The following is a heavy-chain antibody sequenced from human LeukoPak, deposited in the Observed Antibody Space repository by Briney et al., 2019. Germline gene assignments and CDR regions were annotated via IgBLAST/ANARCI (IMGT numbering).Heavy chain of an antibody. CDR1: GFTFGDYA. CDR3: TRDASLMKYFDWLLSPPGNWFDP. Sequence: PGGSLRLSCTASGFTFGDYAMSWFRQAPGKGLEWVGFIRSKAYGGTTEYAASVKGRFTISRDDSKSIAYLQMNSLKTEDTAVYYCTRDASLMKYFDWLLSPPGNWFDPWGQGTLVTVSS. V-gene: IGHV3-49*03. CDR2: IRSKAYGGTT. D-gene: IGHD3-9*01. J-gene: IGHJ5*02.